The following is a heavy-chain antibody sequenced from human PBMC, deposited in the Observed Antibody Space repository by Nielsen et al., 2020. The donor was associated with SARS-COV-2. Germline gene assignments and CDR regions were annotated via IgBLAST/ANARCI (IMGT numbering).Heavy chain of an antibody. CDR1: GYTFTGYY. J-gene: IGHJ5*02. Sequence: ASVKVSCKASGYTFTGYYMYWVRQAPGQGLEWMGRINPNSGGTNCAQKFQGRVTMTRDTSISTAYMELSRLRSDDTAVYYCARDRGGKTTGNWFDPWGQGTLVTVSS. CDR3: ARDRGGKTTGNWFDP. V-gene: IGHV1-2*06. CDR2: INPNSGGT. D-gene: IGHD4-17*01.